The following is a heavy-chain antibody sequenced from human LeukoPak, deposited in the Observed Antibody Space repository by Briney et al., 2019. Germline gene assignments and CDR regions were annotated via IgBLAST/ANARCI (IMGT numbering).Heavy chain of an antibody. CDR1: GFTFDDYA. J-gene: IGHJ4*02. CDR3: ARVWIQLWPDYFDY. CDR2: ISGSGGST. D-gene: IGHD5-18*01. Sequence: GGSLRLSCAASGFTFDDYAMHWVRQAPGKGLEWVSVISGSGGSTYYADSVKGRFTISRDNSKNTLYLQMNSLRAEDTAVYYCARVWIQLWPDYFDYWGQGTLVTVSS. V-gene: IGHV3-23*01.